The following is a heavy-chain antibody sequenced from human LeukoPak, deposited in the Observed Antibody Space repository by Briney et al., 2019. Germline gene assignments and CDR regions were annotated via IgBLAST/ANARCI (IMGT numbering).Heavy chain of an antibody. CDR1: GGSISSSSYY. J-gene: IGHJ6*03. CDR3: ARDPYYYDMDV. CDR2: IYYSGST. V-gene: IGHV4-39*07. Sequence: SETLSLTCTVPGGSISSSSYYWGWIRQPPGKWLEWIGSIYYSGSTYYNPSLKSRVTISVDTSKNQFSLKLISVTATDTAVSYCARDPYYYDMDVWGKGTTVTVSS.